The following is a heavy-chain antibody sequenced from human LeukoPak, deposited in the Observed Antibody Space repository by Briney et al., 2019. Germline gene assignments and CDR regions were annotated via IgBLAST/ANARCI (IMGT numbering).Heavy chain of an antibody. V-gene: IGHV3-23*01. D-gene: IGHD2-15*01. CDR1: GFTFSSYA. CDR2: IGGSGGTT. Sequence: GVSLRLSCAASGFTFSSYAMSWVRQAPGKGLEWVSAIGGSGGTTYYADSVKGRFTISRENPKNTLHLQMNSLRPDDTAVYYCAKAVVGGTVGDYWGQGTLVTVSS. J-gene: IGHJ4*02. CDR3: AKAVVGGTVGDY.